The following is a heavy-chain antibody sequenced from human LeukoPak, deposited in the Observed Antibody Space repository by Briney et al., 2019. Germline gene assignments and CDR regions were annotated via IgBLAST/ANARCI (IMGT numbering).Heavy chain of an antibody. J-gene: IGHJ5*02. CDR3: ARGVTPDWFDP. Sequence: GGSLRLSCAASGFTVSSNYMSWVRQAPGKGLEWVSVIYSGGTTYYADSVKGRFTIYRDNSKNTLYLQMNRLRAEDTAVYYCARGVTPDWFDPWGQGTLVTVSS. CDR1: GFTVSSNY. D-gene: IGHD2-21*02. CDR2: IYSGGTT. V-gene: IGHV3-66*01.